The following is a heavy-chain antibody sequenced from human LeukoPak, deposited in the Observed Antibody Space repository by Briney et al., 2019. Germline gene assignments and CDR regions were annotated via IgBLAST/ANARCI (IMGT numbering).Heavy chain of an antibody. J-gene: IGHJ6*02. CDR2: IIPIFGTA. CDR1: GGTFSSYA. Sequence: SVTVSCKASGGTFSSYAISWVRQAPGQGLEWMGGIIPIFGTANYAQKFQGRVTITADESTSTAYMELSSLRSEDTAVYYCASGSSGWFYYYYGMDVWGQGTTVTVSS. D-gene: IGHD6-19*01. V-gene: IGHV1-69*13. CDR3: ASGSSGWFYYYYGMDV.